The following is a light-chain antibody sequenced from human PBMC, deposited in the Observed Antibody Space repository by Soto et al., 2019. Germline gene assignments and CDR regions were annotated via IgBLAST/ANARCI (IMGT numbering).Light chain of an antibody. V-gene: IGKV1-27*01. Sequence: EIQMTQSPSSLSASVGDRVTITCRASQGISNYLVWYQQKQGQHPTLLIYDASTGQTGVPSRFSGSGSGTDFTLTISSLQPEDVAAYYCQQYSSAPMTFGQGTKVEIK. CDR3: QQYSSAPMT. CDR2: DAS. CDR1: QGISNY. J-gene: IGKJ1*01.